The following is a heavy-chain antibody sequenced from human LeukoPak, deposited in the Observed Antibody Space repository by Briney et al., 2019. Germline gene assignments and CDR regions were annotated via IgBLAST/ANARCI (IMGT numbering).Heavy chain of an antibody. D-gene: IGHD3-10*01. CDR2: ISGSGGST. Sequence: PGGSLRLSCAASGFTFSSYAMSWVRQAPGKGREWVSAISGSGGSTYYADSVKGRFTISRDNSKNTLYLQMNSLRAEDTAVYYCARVPFGSGSYSTLDYWGQGTLVTVSS. CDR1: GFTFSSYA. CDR3: ARVPFGSGSYSTLDY. V-gene: IGHV3-23*01. J-gene: IGHJ4*02.